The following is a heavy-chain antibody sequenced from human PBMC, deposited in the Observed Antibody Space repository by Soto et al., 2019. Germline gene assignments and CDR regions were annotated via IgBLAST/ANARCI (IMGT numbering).Heavy chain of an antibody. CDR1: GYSFTSYW. CDR2: IDPSDSYT. CDR3: ARPKFCSSTNCPYYYGMDV. J-gene: IGHJ6*02. D-gene: IGHD2-2*01. V-gene: IGHV5-10-1*01. Sequence: GESVKISCXGSGYSFTSYWISWVRQMPGKGLEWMGRIDPSDSYTNYSPSFQGHVTISADKSISTAYLQWSSLKASDTAMYYCARPKFCSSTNCPYYYGMDVWGQGTTVTVSS.